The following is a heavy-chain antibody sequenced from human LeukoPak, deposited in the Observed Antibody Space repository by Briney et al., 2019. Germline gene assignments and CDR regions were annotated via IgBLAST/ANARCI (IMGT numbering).Heavy chain of an antibody. Sequence: ASVKVSCKASGYTFTGYYMHWVRQAPGQGLEWMGWINPNSGGTNYAQKFQGRVTMTRDTSISTAYMELSGLRSDDTAVYYCARDPRNVVVPAALYFDYWGQGTLVTVSS. D-gene: IGHD2-2*01. CDR1: GYTFTGYY. V-gene: IGHV1-2*02. J-gene: IGHJ4*02. CDR3: ARDPRNVVVPAALYFDY. CDR2: INPNSGGT.